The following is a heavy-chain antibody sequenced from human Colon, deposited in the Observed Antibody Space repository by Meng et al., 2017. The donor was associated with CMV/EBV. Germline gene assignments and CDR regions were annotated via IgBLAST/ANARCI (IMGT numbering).Heavy chain of an antibody. D-gene: IGHD3/OR15-3a*01. J-gene: IGHJ3*02. V-gene: IGHV6-1*01. CDR1: GDSVSSNSAA. CDR3: ARTGTGGRAFDI. CDR2: TYYRSKWYN. Sequence: ISGDSVSSNSAAWNWIRQSPSNGLEWLGRTYYRSKWYNDYAVSVKSRVTINPDTSKNQFSLQLSSVTPEDTAVYYCARTGTGGRAFDIWGHGTMVTVSS.